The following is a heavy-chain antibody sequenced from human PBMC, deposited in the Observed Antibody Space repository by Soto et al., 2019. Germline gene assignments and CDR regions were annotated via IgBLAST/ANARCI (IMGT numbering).Heavy chain of an antibody. Sequence: GASVKVSCKASGGTFSSYAISWVRQAPGQGLEWMGGIIPIFGTANYAQKFQGRVTITADESTSTAYMELSSLRSEDTAVYYCARDRGGYVGNAFDIWGQGTMVTVSS. J-gene: IGHJ3*02. CDR1: GGTFSSYA. CDR3: ARDRGGYVGNAFDI. D-gene: IGHD5-18*01. V-gene: IGHV1-69*13. CDR2: IIPIFGTA.